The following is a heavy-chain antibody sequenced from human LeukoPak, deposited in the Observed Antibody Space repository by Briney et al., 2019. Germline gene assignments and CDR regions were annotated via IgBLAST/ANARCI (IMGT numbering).Heavy chain of an antibody. CDR3: ASVLVSGYELLIDY. J-gene: IGHJ4*02. Sequence: ASVKVSCKASGYTFTGYYMHWVRQAPGQGLEWMGWINPNSGGTNYAQKFQGRVTMTRDTSISTAYMELSRLRSDDTAVYYCASVLVSGYELLIDYWGQGTRVTVSS. V-gene: IGHV1-2*02. D-gene: IGHD5-12*01. CDR2: INPNSGGT. CDR1: GYTFTGYY.